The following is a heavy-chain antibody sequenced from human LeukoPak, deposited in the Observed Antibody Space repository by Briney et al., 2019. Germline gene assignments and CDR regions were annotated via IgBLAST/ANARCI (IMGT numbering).Heavy chain of an antibody. J-gene: IGHJ6*02. Sequence: SETLSLTCAVYGGSFSGYYWSWIRQPPGKGLEWIGEINHSGSTNYSPSLKSRVTISVDTSKNQFSLKLSSVTAADTAVYYCARVVVDGYYYYYGMDVWGQGTTVTVSS. D-gene: IGHD2-15*01. CDR3: ARVVVDGYYYYYGMDV. CDR2: INHSGST. V-gene: IGHV4-34*01. CDR1: GGSFSGYY.